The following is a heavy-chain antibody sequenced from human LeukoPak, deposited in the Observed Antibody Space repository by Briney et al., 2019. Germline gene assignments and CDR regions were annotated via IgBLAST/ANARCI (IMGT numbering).Heavy chain of an antibody. CDR3: ARDRGQWLAHYYYMDV. D-gene: IGHD6-19*01. Sequence: PSETLSLTCTVSGVSISTYYWSWIRQPPGKGLDGIGNIYNSGSTNYNPTLKSRVTIAVDTSKHQFSLKLRSVTDADTAVYYCARDRGQWLAHYYYMDVWGKGTTVTVSS. CDR2: IYNSGST. J-gene: IGHJ6*03. CDR1: GVSISTYY. V-gene: IGHV4-59*01.